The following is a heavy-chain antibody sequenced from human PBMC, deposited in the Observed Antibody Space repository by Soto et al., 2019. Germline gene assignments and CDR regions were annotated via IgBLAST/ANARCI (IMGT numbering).Heavy chain of an antibody. CDR2: IYYGGST. J-gene: IGHJ4*02. CDR3: ARDRSLFTFDF. CDR1: GGSISSYY. Sequence: SETLSLTCTVSGGSISSYYWSWIRQPPGKGLEWIGDIYYGGSTNYNPSLKTRVTISVDTSKNQFSLKLSSVTAADTAVYYCARDRSLFTFDFWGQGTLVTVSS. V-gene: IGHV4-59*01.